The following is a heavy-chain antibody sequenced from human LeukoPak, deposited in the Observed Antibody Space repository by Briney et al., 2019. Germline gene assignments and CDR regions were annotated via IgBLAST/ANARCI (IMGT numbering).Heavy chain of an antibody. CDR1: GGSISSSSYH. V-gene: IGHV4-61*05. Sequence: SETLSLTCTVSGGSISSSSYHWGWIRQPPGKGLEWIGYNSYSGSTNYNPSLKSRVTISVDTSKNQFSLKLSSVTAADTAVYYCARGRGVHLHWGQGTLVTVSS. CDR2: NSYSGST. CDR3: ARGRGVHLH. D-gene: IGHD1-1*01. J-gene: IGHJ1*01.